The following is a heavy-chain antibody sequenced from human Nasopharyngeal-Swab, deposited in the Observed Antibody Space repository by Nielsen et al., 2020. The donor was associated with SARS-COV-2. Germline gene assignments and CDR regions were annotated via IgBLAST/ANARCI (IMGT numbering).Heavy chain of an antibody. CDR3: ARGDYDFWSGYSGPYYYYYMDV. CDR2: IYYSGST. V-gene: IGHV4-61*01. D-gene: IGHD3-3*01. J-gene: IGHJ6*03. CDR1: GGSVSSGSYY. Sequence: SETLSLTCTVSGGSVSSGSYYWSWIRQPPGKGLEWIGYIYYSGSTNYNPSLKSRVTISVDTSKNQFSLKLSSVTAADTAVYYCARGDYDFWSGYSGPYYYYYMDVWGKGTTVTVSS.